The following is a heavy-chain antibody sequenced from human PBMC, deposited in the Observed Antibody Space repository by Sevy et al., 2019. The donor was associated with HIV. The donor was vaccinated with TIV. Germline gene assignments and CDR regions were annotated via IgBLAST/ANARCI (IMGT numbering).Heavy chain of an antibody. J-gene: IGHJ4*02. CDR3: ATTKEYYDGSGYPFDS. CDR2: FDPEDGER. V-gene: IGHV1-24*01. D-gene: IGHD3-22*01. CDR1: GYTLTEFS. Sequence: ASVKVSCKVPGYTLTEFSMQWVRQAPGKGLEWMGTFDPEDGERIYSQKFQVRFTMTEDTSTHTAYMELNSLGSEDTAVYYCATTKEYYDGSGYPFDSWGQGTLVTVSS.